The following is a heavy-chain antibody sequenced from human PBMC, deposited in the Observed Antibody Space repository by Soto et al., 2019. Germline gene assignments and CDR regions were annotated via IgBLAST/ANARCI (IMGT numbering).Heavy chain of an antibody. Sequence: GGSLRLSCAASGFTFDDYAMHWVRQAPGKGLEWVSGISWSSGSIGYADSVKGRFTISRDNAKNSLYLQMNSLRAEDTAVYYCARDHAAADAFDIWGQGTMVTVSS. CDR1: GFTFDDYA. CDR2: ISWSSGSI. D-gene: IGHD6-13*01. CDR3: ARDHAAADAFDI. V-gene: IGHV3-9*01. J-gene: IGHJ3*02.